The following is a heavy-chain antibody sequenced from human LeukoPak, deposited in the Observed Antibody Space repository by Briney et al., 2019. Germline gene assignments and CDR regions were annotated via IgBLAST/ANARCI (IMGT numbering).Heavy chain of an antibody. D-gene: IGHD6-13*01. J-gene: IGHJ4*02. V-gene: IGHV3-11*01. CDR2: ISSSGSTI. CDR1: GFTFSDYH. Sequence: GGSLRLSCAASGFTFSDYHMSWIRQAPGKGLEWVSYISSSGSTIYYADSVKGRFTISRDDAKNSLYLQMHSLRAEDTALYYCAKRSAAGTVGYFDYWGQGTLVTVSS. CDR3: AKRSAAGTVGYFDY.